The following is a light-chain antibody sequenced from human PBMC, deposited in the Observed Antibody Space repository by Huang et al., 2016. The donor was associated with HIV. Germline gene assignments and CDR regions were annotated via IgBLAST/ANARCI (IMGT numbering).Light chain of an antibody. CDR2: RAS. CDR3: QERIQWPRLT. Sequence: EIVLTQSPATLSLSPVERATLSCRASQNVTDSLAWYRQKPGQAPSLLIYRASNRATCTPARFSGSGSGTDFTLTISSLEPEDFAIYYGQERIQWPRLTFGGGTKVEIK. J-gene: IGKJ4*01. V-gene: IGKV3-11*01. CDR1: QNVTDS.